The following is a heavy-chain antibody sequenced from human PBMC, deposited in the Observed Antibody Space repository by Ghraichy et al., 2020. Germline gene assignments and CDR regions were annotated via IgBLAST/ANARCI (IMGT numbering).Heavy chain of an antibody. Sequence: GGSLRLSCAASGFTFSSYVMSWVRQAPGKGLEWVAAISGSGSSTYYADSVKGRFTISRDKSSNTLHLQMNSLRAEDTALYYCAKDQLGSTVVTSFDHWGQGTLVTVSS. V-gene: IGHV3-23*01. CDR3: AKDQLGSTVVTSFDH. D-gene: IGHD4-23*01. CDR1: GFTFSSYV. CDR2: ISGSGSST. J-gene: IGHJ4*02.